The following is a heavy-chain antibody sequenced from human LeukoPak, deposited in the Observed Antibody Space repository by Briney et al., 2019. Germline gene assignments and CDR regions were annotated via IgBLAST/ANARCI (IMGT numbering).Heavy chain of an antibody. CDR1: GFTFSSYA. D-gene: IGHD5-12*01. J-gene: IGHJ4*02. Sequence: GGSLRLSCTASGFTFSSYAMSWVRQAPGKGLGWVSAISGSGGSTYYADSVKGRFTISRDNSKNTLYLQMNSLRAEDTAVYYCAKGLDGYNFEGYWGQGTLVTVSS. CDR3: AKGLDGYNFEGY. CDR2: ISGSGGST. V-gene: IGHV3-23*01.